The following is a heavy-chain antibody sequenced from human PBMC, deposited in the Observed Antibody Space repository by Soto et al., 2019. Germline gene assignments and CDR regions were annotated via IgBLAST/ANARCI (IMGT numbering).Heavy chain of an antibody. CDR2: IYYSGST. D-gene: IGHD1-26*01. Sequence: SETLSLTCTVSGGSVSSGSYYWSWIRQPPGKGLEWIGYIYYSGSTNYNPSLKSRVTISVDTSKNQFSLKLSSVTAADTAVYYCARVIVGKQWFDPWGQGTLVTVSS. V-gene: IGHV4-61*01. CDR3: ARVIVGKQWFDP. CDR1: GGSVSSGSYY. J-gene: IGHJ5*02.